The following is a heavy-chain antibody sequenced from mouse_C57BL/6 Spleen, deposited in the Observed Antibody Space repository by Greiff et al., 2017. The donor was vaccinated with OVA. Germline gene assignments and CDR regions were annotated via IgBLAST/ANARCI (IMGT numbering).Heavy chain of an antibody. Sequence: QVQLQQSGPELVKPGASVKISCKASGYAFSSSWMNWVKQRPGKGLEWIGRIYPGDGDTNYNGKFKGKATLTADKSSSTAYMQLSSLTSEDSAVYFCARTPAYYSNWFAYWGQGTLVTVSA. CDR2: IYPGDGDT. J-gene: IGHJ3*01. CDR3: ARTPAYYSNWFAY. V-gene: IGHV1-82*01. CDR1: GYAFSSSW. D-gene: IGHD2-5*01.